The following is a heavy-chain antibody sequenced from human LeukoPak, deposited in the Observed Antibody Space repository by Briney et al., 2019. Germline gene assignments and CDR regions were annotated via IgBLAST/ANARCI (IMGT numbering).Heavy chain of an antibody. CDR1: GFSFDDYG. CDR2: INWDGDNT. Sequence: GESRQISCKDSGFSFDDYGMSWVRQVPGKGLEWVCGINWDGDNTHCADSVKGRFSGSRDNAKNSLFLQMSSLRVEDTALYYCARDVSSNWYSFNIWGQGTQVTVTS. CDR3: ARDVSSNWYSFNI. J-gene: IGHJ4*02. D-gene: IGHD6-13*01. V-gene: IGHV3-20*04.